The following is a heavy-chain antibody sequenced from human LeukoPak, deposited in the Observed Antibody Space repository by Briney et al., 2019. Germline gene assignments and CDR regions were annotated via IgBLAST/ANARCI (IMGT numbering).Heavy chain of an antibody. D-gene: IGHD3-3*01. J-gene: IGHJ5*02. CDR1: GFTFSSYA. V-gene: IGHV3-23*01. CDR2: ISGSSGST. CDR3: AKDGLHYDFWSGSPFDP. Sequence: GGSLRLSCAASGFTFSSYAMSWVRQAPGKGLEWVSAISGSSGSTYYADSVKGRFTISRDNSKNTLYLQMNSLRAEDTAVYYCAKDGLHYDFWSGSPFDPWGQGTLVTVSS.